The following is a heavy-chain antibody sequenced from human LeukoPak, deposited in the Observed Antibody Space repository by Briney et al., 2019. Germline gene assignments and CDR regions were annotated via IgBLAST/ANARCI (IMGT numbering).Heavy chain of an antibody. V-gene: IGHV1-2*02. CDR2: INPYSGDT. CDR1: GYTFIGYY. Sequence: ASVKVSCKASGYTFIGYYMNWLRQAPGEGLEWMGWINPYSGDTNYAQNFQGRLTMTRDTSIRTVYMDLSGLISDDTAIYYCAKMGNCDSSGCTPADYWGQGTLVTVSS. CDR3: AKMGNCDSSGCTPADY. D-gene: IGHD2-15*01. J-gene: IGHJ4*02.